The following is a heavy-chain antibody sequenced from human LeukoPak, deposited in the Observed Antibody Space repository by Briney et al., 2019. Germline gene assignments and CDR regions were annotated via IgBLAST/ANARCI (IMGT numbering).Heavy chain of an antibody. D-gene: IGHD3-10*01. CDR2: ISRSGDTI. CDR3: ARDYASDY. V-gene: IGHV3-48*03. CDR1: GFTFSDYA. J-gene: IGHJ4*02. Sequence: PGRSLRLSCAASGFTFSDYAIHWVRQAPGKGLEWVSYISRSGDTIYFADSVKGRFTISRDNAKNSLYLQMSSLRAEDTAVYYCARDYASDYWGQGTLVTVSS.